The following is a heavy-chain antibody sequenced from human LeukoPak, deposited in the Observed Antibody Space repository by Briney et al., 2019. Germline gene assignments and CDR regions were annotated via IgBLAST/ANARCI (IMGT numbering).Heavy chain of an antibody. CDR2: IIPIFGTA. D-gene: IGHD6-19*01. CDR1: GGTFSSYA. V-gene: IGHV1-69*06. J-gene: IGHJ4*02. Sequence: SVKVACKASGGTFSSYAISWVRQAPGQGLEWMGGIIPIFGTANYAQKFQGRVTITADKSTSTAYMELSSLRFEDTAVYYCAREGQWLVLDYWGQGTLVTVSS. CDR3: AREGQWLVLDY.